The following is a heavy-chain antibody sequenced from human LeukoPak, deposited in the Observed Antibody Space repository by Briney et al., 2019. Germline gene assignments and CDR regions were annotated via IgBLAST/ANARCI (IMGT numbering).Heavy chain of an antibody. CDR2: IYSDNT. CDR1: GDSISSSY. Sequence: PSETLSLTCTVSGDSISSSYWSWIRQPPGKGLEWVSFIYSDNTHYSDSVKGRFTISRDNSKNTLYLQMNSLRAEDTAVYYCARRAGAYSHPYDYWGQGTLVTVSS. V-gene: IGHV3-53*01. J-gene: IGHJ4*02. D-gene: IGHD4/OR15-4a*01. CDR3: ARRAGAYSHPYDY.